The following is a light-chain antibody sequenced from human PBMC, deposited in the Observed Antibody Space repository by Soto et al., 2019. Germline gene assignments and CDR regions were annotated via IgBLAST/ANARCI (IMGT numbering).Light chain of an antibody. J-gene: IGKJ4*01. CDR3: QQFRTYPT. Sequence: AIQLTQSPSSLSASIGDRVTITCRASQAISTNLAWYQHKPGTVPKVLIYDASILESGVPSRFSGSGSGTDFTLIISSLQPEDLATYYCQQFRTYPTFGGGTKVEVQ. V-gene: IGKV1-13*02. CDR2: DAS. CDR1: QAISTN.